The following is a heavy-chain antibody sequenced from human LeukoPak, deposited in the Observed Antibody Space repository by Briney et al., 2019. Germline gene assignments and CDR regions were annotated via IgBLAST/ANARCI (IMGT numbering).Heavy chain of an antibody. J-gene: IGHJ3*02. CDR1: GFTVSSNY. CDR3: ARIVAGRAFDI. D-gene: IGHD1-26*01. Sequence: PGGSLRLSCAASGFTVSSNYMTWVRQAPGKGLEWVSVIYSGGSTYYADSVKGRFTISRDNSKNTLYLQMNSLRAEDTAVYYCARIVAGRAFDIWGQGTMVTVSS. V-gene: IGHV3-66*01. CDR2: IYSGGST.